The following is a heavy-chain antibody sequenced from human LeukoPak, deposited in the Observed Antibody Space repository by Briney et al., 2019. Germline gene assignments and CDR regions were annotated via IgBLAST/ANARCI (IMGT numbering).Heavy chain of an antibody. CDR3: ARSNQADDY. CDR1: GFTFSSYW. Sequence: PGGSLRLSCAASGFTFSSYWMHWVRQVPGKGLVWAARINPGGSSITYADSVKGRFTISRDNAKNTLYLQMDSLRAEDTGVYYCARSNQADDYWGQGTLVTVSS. V-gene: IGHV3-74*01. D-gene: IGHD1-14*01. CDR2: INPGGSSI. J-gene: IGHJ4*02.